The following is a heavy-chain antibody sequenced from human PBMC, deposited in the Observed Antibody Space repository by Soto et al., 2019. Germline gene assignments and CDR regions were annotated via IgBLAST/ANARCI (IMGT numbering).Heavy chain of an antibody. Sequence: GVSVKVSCKASGYTFTTYDIHWVRQAPGQRLEWMGWINTGNDDTAYSQKFQGRVRNTRDTSANTAYMELSSLRSEDTAVYYCVTTNAFDSWGQGTLVTVSS. CDR2: INTGNDDT. CDR1: GYTFTTYD. CDR3: VTTNAFDS. J-gene: IGHJ4*02. D-gene: IGHD5-12*01. V-gene: IGHV1-3*04.